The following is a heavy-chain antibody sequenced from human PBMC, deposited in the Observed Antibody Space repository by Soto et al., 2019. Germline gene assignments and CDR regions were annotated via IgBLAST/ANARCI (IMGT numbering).Heavy chain of an antibody. Sequence: VASVKVSCKASGYTFTSYYMHWVRQAPGQGLEWMGIINPSGGSTSYAQKFQGRVTITTDESTSTAYMELSSLRSEDTAVYYCATASYYHSSSPGNDYWGQGTLVTVSS. CDR1: GYTFTSYY. J-gene: IGHJ4*02. V-gene: IGHV1-46*01. D-gene: IGHD6-6*01. CDR2: INPSGGST. CDR3: ATASYYHSSSPGNDY.